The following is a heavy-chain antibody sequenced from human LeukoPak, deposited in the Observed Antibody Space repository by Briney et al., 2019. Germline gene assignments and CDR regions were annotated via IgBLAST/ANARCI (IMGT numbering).Heavy chain of an antibody. CDR2: TYYRSKWYN. CDR3: ARDRAGRRALDI. D-gene: IGHD3-10*01. Sequence: SQTLSLTCAISGDSVSSDNAAWNWIRQSPSRGLEWLGRTYYRSKWYNDYAVSVDSRISISSDTSKNHLLLQLNSVTPEDTAVYYCARDRAGRRALDIWGQGTMVNVSS. J-gene: IGHJ3*02. CDR1: GDSVSSDNAA. V-gene: IGHV6-1*01.